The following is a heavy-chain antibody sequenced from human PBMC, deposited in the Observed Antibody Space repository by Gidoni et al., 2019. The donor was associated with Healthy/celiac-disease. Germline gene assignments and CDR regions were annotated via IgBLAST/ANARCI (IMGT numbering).Heavy chain of an antibody. CDR3: ARGTYYYDSSGQSGFDY. CDR1: GGSFSGYY. D-gene: IGHD3-22*01. CDR2: INQSGST. J-gene: IGHJ4*02. Sequence: QVQLQQWGAGLLKPSETLSLTCAVYGGSFSGYYWSWIRQPPGKGLECIGEINQSGSTNSNPTLKSRVTISVDTSKKQFYLKLSSVTAADTAVYYCARGTYYYDSSGQSGFDYWGQGTLVTVSS. V-gene: IGHV4-34*01.